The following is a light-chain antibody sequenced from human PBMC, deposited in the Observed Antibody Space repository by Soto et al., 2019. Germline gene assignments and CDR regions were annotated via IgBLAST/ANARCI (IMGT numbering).Light chain of an antibody. CDR3: ATWDTSLSVWV. CDR1: SSTIGDNY. V-gene: IGLV1-51*01. Sequence: SVLTQPPSVSAAPGQKVTISCSGTSSTIGDNYVSWYRQLPGTAPKLLIYDNYKRPSGIPDRFSGSKSGTSTTLGITGLQTGDEADYYCATWDTSLSVWVFGGGTKLTVL. CDR2: DNY. J-gene: IGLJ3*02.